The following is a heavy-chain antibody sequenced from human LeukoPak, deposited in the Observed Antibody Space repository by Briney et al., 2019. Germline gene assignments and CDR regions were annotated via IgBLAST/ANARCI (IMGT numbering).Heavy chain of an antibody. D-gene: IGHD1-14*01. Sequence: PGGSLRLSCAASGFTFSNYGMHWVRQAPGKGLEWVAVISYDGSNKYYADSVKGRFTISRDNSKNTLYLQMNSLRAEDTAVYYCAKAEISDHENIDYWGQGTLVTVSS. V-gene: IGHV3-30*18. J-gene: IGHJ4*02. CDR1: GFTFSNYG. CDR2: ISYDGSNK. CDR3: AKAEISDHENIDY.